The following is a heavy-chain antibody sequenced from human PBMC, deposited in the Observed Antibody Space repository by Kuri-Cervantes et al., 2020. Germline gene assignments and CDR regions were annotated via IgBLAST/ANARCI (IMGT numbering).Heavy chain of an antibody. Sequence: GESLKISCKGSGYSFTSYWIGWVRLMPGKGLEWMGIIYPGDSDTRYSPSFQGQVTISADKSISTAYLQWSSLKASDTAMYYCARKWLGIAAAGTYDYWGQGTLVTVSS. D-gene: IGHD6-13*01. V-gene: IGHV5-51*01. CDR3: ARKWLGIAAAGTYDY. J-gene: IGHJ4*02. CDR1: GYSFTSYW. CDR2: IYPGDSDT.